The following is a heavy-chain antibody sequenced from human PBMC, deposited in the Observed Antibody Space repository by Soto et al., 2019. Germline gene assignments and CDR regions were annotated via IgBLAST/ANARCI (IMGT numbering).Heavy chain of an antibody. CDR2: MNPNSGNT. V-gene: IGHV1-8*01. Sequence: QVQLVQSGAEVKKPGASVKVSCKASGYTFTSYDINWVRQATGQGLEWMGWMNPNSGNTGYAQKFQGRVTMTRNTSISTAYMELSSLRPEDTVVYYCARGYGGWGIGGWYGMDVWGQGTTVTVSS. J-gene: IGHJ6*02. CDR3: ARGYGGWGIGGWYGMDV. CDR1: GYTFTSYD. D-gene: IGHD6-19*01.